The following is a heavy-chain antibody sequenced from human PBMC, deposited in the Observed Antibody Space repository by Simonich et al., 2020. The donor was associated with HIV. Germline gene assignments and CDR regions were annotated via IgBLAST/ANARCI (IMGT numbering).Heavy chain of an antibody. CDR1: GYIFTSYG. CDR3: ARGSPQDPYYYYYYMDV. Sequence: QVQLVQSGAEVKKPGASVKVSCKASGYIFTSYGISWVRQAPGQGLEWMGWISAYNGNKNYAQKLQGRVTMTTDTSTSTAYMELRSLRSDDTAVYYCARGSPQDPYYYYYYMDVWGKGTTVTVSS. D-gene: IGHD2-15*01. J-gene: IGHJ6*03. CDR2: ISAYNGNK. V-gene: IGHV1-18*01.